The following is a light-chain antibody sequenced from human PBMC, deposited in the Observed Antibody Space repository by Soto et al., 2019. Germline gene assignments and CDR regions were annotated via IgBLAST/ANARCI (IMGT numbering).Light chain of an antibody. J-gene: IGKJ5*01. CDR2: GAS. CDR1: QSVSNN. Sequence: EIVMTQSPATLSVSPGERATLSCRASQSVSNNLAWYQQKPGQAPRLLIYGASTRATGIPARFSGSGSGTEFTLTISSPQSEDFAVYYCQQYNNCPITFGQGTRLEIK. CDR3: QQYNNCPIT. V-gene: IGKV3D-15*01.